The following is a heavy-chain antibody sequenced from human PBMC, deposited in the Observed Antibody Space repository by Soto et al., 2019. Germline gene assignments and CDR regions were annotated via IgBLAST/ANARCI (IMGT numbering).Heavy chain of an antibody. CDR3: ARRRLVRLLIWFDP. CDR2: IYYSGST. CDR1: GGSISSSSYY. V-gene: IGHV4-39*01. Sequence: PSETLSLTCTVSGGSISSSSYYWGWIRQPPGKGLEWIGSIYYSGSTYYNPSLKSRVTISVDTSKNQFSLKLSSVTAADTAVYYCARRRLVRLLIWFDPWGQGTLVTV. D-gene: IGHD3-9*01. J-gene: IGHJ5*02.